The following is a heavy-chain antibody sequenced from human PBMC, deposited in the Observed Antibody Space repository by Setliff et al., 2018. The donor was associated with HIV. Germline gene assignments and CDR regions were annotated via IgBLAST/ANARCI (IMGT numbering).Heavy chain of an antibody. CDR2: IKSKTDGGTT. D-gene: IGHD3-10*01. Sequence: PGGSLRLSCAASGFTFSNAWMNVVRQAPGKGLEWVGHIKSKTDGGTTNDAAPVTGRFTISRDDTKNTLYLQMNRLKTEDTAVYYCTRDGVIKYYYYYYYMDVGGKGTTVTVSS. J-gene: IGHJ6*03. CDR3: TRDGVIKYYYYYYYMDV. V-gene: IGHV3-15*07. CDR1: GFTFSNAW.